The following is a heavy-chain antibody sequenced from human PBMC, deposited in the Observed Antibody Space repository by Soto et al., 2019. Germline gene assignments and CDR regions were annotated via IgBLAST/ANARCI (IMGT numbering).Heavy chain of an antibody. CDR2: IFYTGGP. Sequence: PSETLSLTCSVSGGTINSGDYFWSWIRQPPGKGLQWIGSIFYTGGPYYSPSLKSRASMSMDTSKILFSLRLRSLTAADTAAYFWARVKATLYRHYYFDYWGQGTPVTVAS. D-gene: IGHD5-12*01. CDR1: GGTINSGDYF. V-gene: IGHV4-30-4*01. CDR3: ARVKATLYRHYYFDY. J-gene: IGHJ4*02.